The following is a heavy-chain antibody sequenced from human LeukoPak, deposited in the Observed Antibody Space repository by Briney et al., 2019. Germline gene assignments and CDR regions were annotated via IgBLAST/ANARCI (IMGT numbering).Heavy chain of an antibody. D-gene: IGHD1-1*01. V-gene: IGHV3-23*01. CDR2: IGGDGEKT. CDR1: GFAFSSYA. Sequence: PGGSLRLSCAASGFAFSSYAMNWVRQAPGKGLYWVSTIGGDGEKTYYTDSVKGRFTISRDNSKNTLYLQMNSLRAEDTAVYYCARLAAYNFDGGYFDYWGLGTLVTVSS. CDR3: ARLAAYNFDGGYFDY. J-gene: IGHJ4*02.